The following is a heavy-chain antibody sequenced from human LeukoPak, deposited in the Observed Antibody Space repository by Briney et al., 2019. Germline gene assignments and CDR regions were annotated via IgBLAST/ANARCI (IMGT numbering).Heavy chain of an antibody. D-gene: IGHD3-22*01. J-gene: IGHJ4*02. V-gene: IGHV3-66*01. Sequence: GGSLRLSCAASEFSVGSNYMTWVRQAPGKGLEWVSLICSGGSTYYADSVKGRFTISRDNSKNTLYLQMNSLRAEDTAVYYCANVHDSSGYSHYFDYWGQGTLVTVSS. CDR2: ICSGGST. CDR3: ANVHDSSGYSHYFDY. CDR1: EFSVGSNY.